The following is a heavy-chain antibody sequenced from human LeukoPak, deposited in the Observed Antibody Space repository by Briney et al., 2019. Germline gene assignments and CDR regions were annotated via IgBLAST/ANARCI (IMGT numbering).Heavy chain of an antibody. J-gene: IGHJ3*02. CDR1: GYTFTSYD. D-gene: IGHD5-12*01. CDR3: AREIPGVVATTEAFDI. CDR2: ININTGNP. Sequence: ASVKVSCKASGYTFTSYDINWVRQAPGQGVEWMGWININTGNPTDAQGSTGRFVFSLDTSVSTAYLQISSLKAEDTAVYYCAREIPGVVATTEAFDIWGKGTMVTVSS. V-gene: IGHV7-4-1*02.